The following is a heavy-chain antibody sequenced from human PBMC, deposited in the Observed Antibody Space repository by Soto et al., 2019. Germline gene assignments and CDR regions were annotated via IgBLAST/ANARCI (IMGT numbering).Heavy chain of an antibody. J-gene: IGHJ4*02. Sequence: PSETLSLTCIVSGESISISSYYWGCIRQPPGKGLEWIGSIYYSGRTYYNPSFKSRVTISIDTSKNQFSLKLSSVTATDTAVYYCARQRTTVVTQAYFDHWGQGALVTAPQ. D-gene: IGHD2-21*02. V-gene: IGHV4-39*01. CDR2: IYYSGRT. CDR3: ARQRTTVVTQAYFDH. CDR1: GESISISSYY.